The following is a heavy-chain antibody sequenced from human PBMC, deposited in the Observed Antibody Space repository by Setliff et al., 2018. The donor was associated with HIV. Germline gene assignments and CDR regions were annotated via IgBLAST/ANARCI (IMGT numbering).Heavy chain of an antibody. J-gene: IGHJ4*02. V-gene: IGHV4-34*01. Sequence: PSETLSLTCDGYGGSLSSYYWTWIRQAPGKGLEWIGEINPSGSPDYNPSLKCRVTISVDTSRKQSSLKLKSVTVADTAVYFCARGGGPTTAYYDWGQGTLVTV. CDR1: GGSLSSYY. CDR2: INPSGSP. D-gene: IGHD1-26*01. CDR3: ARGGGPTTAYYD.